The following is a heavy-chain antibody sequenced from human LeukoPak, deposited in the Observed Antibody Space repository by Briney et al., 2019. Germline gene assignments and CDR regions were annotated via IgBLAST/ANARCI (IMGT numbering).Heavy chain of an antibody. J-gene: IGHJ4*02. V-gene: IGHV3-21*01. CDR1: GFTFSSYA. Sequence: GGTLRLSCAASGFTFSSYAMNWVRQAPGKGLEWISSISSVSTYIYYADSVRGRFTISRDNARNSLYLQLNSLRAEDTAVYYCARDRKVEPLPEYWGQGTLVTVSS. D-gene: IGHD1-1*01. CDR3: ARDRKVEPLPEY. CDR2: ISSVSTYI.